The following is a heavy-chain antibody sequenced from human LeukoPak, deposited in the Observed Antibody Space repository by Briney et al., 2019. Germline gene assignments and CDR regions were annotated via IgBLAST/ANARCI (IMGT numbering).Heavy chain of an antibody. CDR3: ARSDYGDSFDY. Sequence: GASMKISCKASGYTFTSYDINWVRQATGQGLEWMGWMYTNSGNTGYAQKFQGRVTMTRNTSISTAYMELSSLRSEDTAVYYCARSDYGDSFDYWGQGTLVTVSS. CDR1: GYTFTSYD. D-gene: IGHD4-17*01. V-gene: IGHV1-8*01. CDR2: MYTNSGNT. J-gene: IGHJ4*02.